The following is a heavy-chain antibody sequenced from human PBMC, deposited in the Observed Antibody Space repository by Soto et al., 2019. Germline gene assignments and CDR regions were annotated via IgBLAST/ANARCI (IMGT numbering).Heavy chain of an antibody. V-gene: IGHV4-59*02. D-gene: IGHD2-8*01. Sequence: SETLSLTCTVSGDSVTNYFWSWMRQPPGKGLEWIGHMYHGGRPNYSPSLKSRVTMSLDSSRNQFSLNLSSVTAADTAVYFCARDPGYCTNGVCPIFDFWGQGLLVTVSS. CDR3: ARDPGYCTNGVCPIFDF. CDR1: GDSVTNYF. CDR2: MYHGGRP. J-gene: IGHJ4*02.